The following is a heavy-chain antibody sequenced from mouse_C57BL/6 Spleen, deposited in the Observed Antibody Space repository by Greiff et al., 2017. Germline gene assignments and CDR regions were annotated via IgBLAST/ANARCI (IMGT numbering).Heavy chain of an antibody. CDR1: GFSLTSYG. Sequence: QVQLQQSGPGLVQPSQSLSITCTVSGFSLTSYGVHWVRQSPGTGLERLGVPWSGGSTDYNAAFISRLSISKDNSNSQVFFKMNSLQADDTAIYYCARAGTAVERDAMAYWGQGTSVTVSS. D-gene: IGHD1-1*01. CDR3: ARAGTAVERDAMAY. V-gene: IGHV2-2*01. J-gene: IGHJ4*01. CDR2: PWSGGST.